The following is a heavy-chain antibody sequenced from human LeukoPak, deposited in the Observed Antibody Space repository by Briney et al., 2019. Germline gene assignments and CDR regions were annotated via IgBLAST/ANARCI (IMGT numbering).Heavy chain of an antibody. J-gene: IGHJ6*03. D-gene: IGHD6-6*01. Sequence: ASVKVSCKASGGTFSSYAISWVRQAPGQGLEWMGGIIPIFGTANYAQKFQGRVTITTDESTSTAYMELSSLRSEDTAVYYSARHGGSSSYYYYMDVWGKGTTVTVSS. CDR3: ARHGGSSSYYYYMDV. V-gene: IGHV1-69*05. CDR1: GGTFSSYA. CDR2: IIPIFGTA.